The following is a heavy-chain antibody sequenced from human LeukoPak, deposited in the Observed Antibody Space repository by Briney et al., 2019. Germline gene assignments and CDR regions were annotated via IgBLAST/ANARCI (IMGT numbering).Heavy chain of an antibody. Sequence: KSSETLSLTCAVYGGSFSGYYWSWIRQPPGKGLEWIGEINHSGSTNYNPSLKSRVTISVVTSKNQFSLKLSSVTAADTAVYYCARGDTMDWFDPWGQGTLVTVSS. CDR2: INHSGST. CDR3: ARGDTMDWFDP. J-gene: IGHJ5*02. V-gene: IGHV4-34*01. CDR1: GGSFSGYY. D-gene: IGHD3-10*01.